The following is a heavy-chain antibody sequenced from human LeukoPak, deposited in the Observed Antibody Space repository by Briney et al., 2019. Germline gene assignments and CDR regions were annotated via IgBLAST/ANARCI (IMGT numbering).Heavy chain of an antibody. CDR1: GFTFSNAW. V-gene: IGHV3-15*01. CDR2: IKSKADGGTT. Sequence: PGGSLRLSCAASGFTFSNAWMTWVRQAPREGLEWVGRIKSKADGGTTDYAAPVKGRFTISRDDSNNILYLQMNSLKTEDTAVYYCSTKELSYPDYYGMDVWGQGTTVTVSS. J-gene: IGHJ6*02. CDR3: STKELSYPDYYGMDV. D-gene: IGHD2-2*02.